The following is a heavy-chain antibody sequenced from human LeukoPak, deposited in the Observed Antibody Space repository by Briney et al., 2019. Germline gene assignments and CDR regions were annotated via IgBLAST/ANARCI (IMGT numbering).Heavy chain of an antibody. V-gene: IGHV4-39*01. D-gene: IGHD5-12*01. Sequence: SETLSLTCTVSAASFISSSHHWGWIRQSPGKGLEWIGTVYYGRTTYYNPSLDGRVTISLDTSANHFSLQLNSVTAADAAVYYCVRHDGRGGATMGAFDSWGQGSLVTVSS. CDR3: VRHDGRGGATMGAFDS. CDR2: VYYGRTT. CDR1: AASFISSSHH. J-gene: IGHJ5*01.